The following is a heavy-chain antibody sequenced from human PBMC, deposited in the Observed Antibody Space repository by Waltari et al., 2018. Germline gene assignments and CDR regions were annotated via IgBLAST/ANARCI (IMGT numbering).Heavy chain of an antibody. J-gene: IGHJ4*02. Sequence: QVQLVQSGAEVKKPGASVKVSCKVSGYTLTELSMHWGRQAPGKGLEWMGGFDPEDGEPISAQKFQCSATMTADTSTDTAYMELSSLVSEDTALYYFATGLTVTGGVDYWGQGTLVTVSS. CDR2: FDPEDGEP. CDR1: GYTLTELS. CDR3: ATGLTVTGGVDY. D-gene: IGHD4-17*01. V-gene: IGHV1-24*01.